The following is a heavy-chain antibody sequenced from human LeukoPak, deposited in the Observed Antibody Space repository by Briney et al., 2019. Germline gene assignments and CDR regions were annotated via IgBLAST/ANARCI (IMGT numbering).Heavy chain of an antibody. CDR3: AAVTCSSTSCRTYYYYMDV. V-gene: IGHV1-58*01. D-gene: IGHD2-2*01. CDR2: IVVGSGNT. CDR1: GFTFTSSA. J-gene: IGHJ6*03. Sequence: VASVKVSCKASGFTFTSSAVQWVRQARGQRLEWIGWIVVGSGNTNYAQKFQERVTITRDMSTSTAYMELSSLRSEDTAVHYCAAVTCSSTSCRTYYYYMDVWGKGTTVTVSS.